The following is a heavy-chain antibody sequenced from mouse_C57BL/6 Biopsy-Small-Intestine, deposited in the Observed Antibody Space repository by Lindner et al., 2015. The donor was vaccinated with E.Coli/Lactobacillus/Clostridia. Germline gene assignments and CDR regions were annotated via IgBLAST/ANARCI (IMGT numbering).Heavy chain of an antibody. J-gene: IGHJ4*01. CDR3: AKEGLSTSSSCRYYDY. Sequence: SVKVSCKASGYTFTTYHIHWVRQAPGQGLEWMGVINPGNGNTYYAQEFQGRVTVTRDTSTTTIYMDLISLTSEDTAVYYCAKEGLSTSSSCRYYDYWGQGTLVTVSS. CDR1: GYTFTTYH. D-gene: IGHD1-1*01. CDR2: INPGNGNT. V-gene: IGHV1-55*01.